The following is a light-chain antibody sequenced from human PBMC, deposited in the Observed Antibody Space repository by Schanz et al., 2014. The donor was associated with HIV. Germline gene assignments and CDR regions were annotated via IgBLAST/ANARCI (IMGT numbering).Light chain of an antibody. Sequence: QSALTQPASVSGSPGQSITISCTGTTSDIGTYDLVSWYQQHPGRAPKLLIYETNKRPSGISARFSGSKSGNTASLTVSGLQADDEADYYCSSFAGNNKLLFGGGTKLTVL. CDR2: ETN. V-gene: IGLV2-14*02. J-gene: IGLJ2*01. CDR3: SSFAGNNKLL. CDR1: TSDIGTYDL.